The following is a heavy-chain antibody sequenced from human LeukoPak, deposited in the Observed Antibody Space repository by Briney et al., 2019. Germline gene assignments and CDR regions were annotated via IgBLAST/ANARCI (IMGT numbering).Heavy chain of an antibody. Sequence: ASVKVSFKASGYTFTSYGISWVRQAPGQGLEWMGVSNPSGGGTNYAQKFQGRVTMTRDTSTTTVYMELSSLRSEDTAVYYCAREESGGYFDYWGQGTLVTVSS. CDR3: AREESGGYFDY. V-gene: IGHV1-46*01. CDR1: GYTFTSYG. D-gene: IGHD2-8*02. CDR2: SNPSGGGT. J-gene: IGHJ4*02.